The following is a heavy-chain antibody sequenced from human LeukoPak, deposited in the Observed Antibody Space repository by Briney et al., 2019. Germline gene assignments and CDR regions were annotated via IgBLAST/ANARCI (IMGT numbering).Heavy chain of an antibody. CDR3: ARRGVTTVTTGFSWFDP. J-gene: IGHJ5*02. CDR1: GFTFSSYE. V-gene: IGHV3-48*03. CDR2: ISSSGSTI. Sequence: GGSLRLSCAASGFTFSSYEMNWVRQAPGKGLECVSYISSSGSTIYYADSVKGRFTISRDNAKNSLYLQMNSLRAEDTAVYYCARRGVTTVTTGFSWFDPWGQGTLVTVSS. D-gene: IGHD4-17*01.